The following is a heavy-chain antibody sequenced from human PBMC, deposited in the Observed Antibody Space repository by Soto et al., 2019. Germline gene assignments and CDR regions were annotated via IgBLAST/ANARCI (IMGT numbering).Heavy chain of an antibody. CDR2: INHSGST. CDR3: ARGVATVVTSYFDY. V-gene: IGHV4-34*01. D-gene: IGHD5-12*01. Sequence: SETLSLTCTVPGGSMSGYYWSWIRQPPGKGLEWIGEINHSGSTNYNPSLKSRVTISVDTSKNQFSLKLSSVTAADTAVYYCARGVATVVTSYFDYWGQGTLVTVSS. CDR1: GGSMSGYY. J-gene: IGHJ4*02.